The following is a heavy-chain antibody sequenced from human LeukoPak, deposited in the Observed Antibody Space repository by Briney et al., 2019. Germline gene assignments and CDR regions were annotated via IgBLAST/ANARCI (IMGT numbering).Heavy chain of an antibody. V-gene: IGHV1-24*01. Sequence: ASVKVSCKVSGYSLSELSMHWVRQAPGKGLEWMGGFDPENGEAGYAQKFQGRVTMTEDTSTDTSYMELNSLKSEDTAVYYCAAGGVYDLLDNWGQGTLVTVSS. CDR2: FDPENGEA. CDR1: GYSLSELS. J-gene: IGHJ4*02. D-gene: IGHD2-8*01. CDR3: AAGGVYDLLDN.